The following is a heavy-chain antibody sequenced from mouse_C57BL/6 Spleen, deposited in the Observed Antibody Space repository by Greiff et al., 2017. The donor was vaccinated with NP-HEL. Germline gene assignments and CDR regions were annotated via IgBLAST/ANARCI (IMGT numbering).Heavy chain of an antibody. Sequence: QVQLQQPGAELVRPGSSVKLSCKASGYTFTSYWMHWVKQRPIQGLEWIGNIDPSDSATHYNQKFKDKATLTVDKSSSTAYMQLSSLTSEDSAVYDCARSRGSSSYAMDYWGQGTTVTVSS. CDR1: GYTFTSYW. CDR3: ARSRGSSSYAMDY. D-gene: IGHD1-1*01. J-gene: IGHJ4*01. CDR2: IDPSDSAT. V-gene: IGHV1-52*01.